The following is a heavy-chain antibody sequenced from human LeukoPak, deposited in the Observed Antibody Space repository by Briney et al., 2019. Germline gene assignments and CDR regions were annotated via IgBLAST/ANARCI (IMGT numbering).Heavy chain of an antibody. CDR2: IYYSGST. Sequence: PSETLSLTCTVSGGSISSSSYYWGWIRQPPGKGLEWIGSIYYSGSTYYNPSLKSRVTISVDTSKNQFSLKLSSVTAADTAVYYCARDRGKRRITMIVVVPDHDAFDIWGQGTMVTVSS. V-gene: IGHV4-39*07. J-gene: IGHJ3*02. CDR3: ARDRGKRRITMIVVVPDHDAFDI. CDR1: GGSISSSSYY. D-gene: IGHD3-22*01.